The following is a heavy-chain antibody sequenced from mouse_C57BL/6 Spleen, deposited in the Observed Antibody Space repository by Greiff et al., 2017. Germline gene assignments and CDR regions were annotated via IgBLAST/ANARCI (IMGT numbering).Heavy chain of an antibody. V-gene: IGHV7-1*01. D-gene: IGHD2-4*01. J-gene: IGHJ2*01. CDR1: GFTFSDFY. CDR2: SRNKANDYTT. Sequence: EVMLVESGGGLVQSGRSLRLSCATSGFTFSDFYMEWVRQAPGKGLEWIAASRNKANDYTTEYSASVKGRFIVSRDTSQSILYLQMNALRAEDTAIYYCARDAYDYGYFDDWGQGTTLTVSS. CDR3: ARDAYDYGYFDD.